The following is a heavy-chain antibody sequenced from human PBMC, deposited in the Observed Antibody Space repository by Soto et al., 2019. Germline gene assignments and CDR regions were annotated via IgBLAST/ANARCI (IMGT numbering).Heavy chain of an antibody. CDR1: GGSISSYY. D-gene: IGHD2-21*02. V-gene: IGHV4-59*01. Sequence: SETLSLTCTISGGSISSYYWSWIRQPPGKGLEWIGYIYYSGSTNYNPSLKSRVTISVDTSKNQFSLKLSSVTAADTAVYYCARDRLAYCGGDCYSNWFDPWGQGTPVTVSS. J-gene: IGHJ5*02. CDR3: ARDRLAYCGGDCYSNWFDP. CDR2: IYYSGST.